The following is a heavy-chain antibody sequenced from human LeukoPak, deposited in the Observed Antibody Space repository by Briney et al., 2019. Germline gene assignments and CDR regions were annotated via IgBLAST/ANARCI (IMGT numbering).Heavy chain of an antibody. Sequence: GGSLRLSCAASGFTVSSNHMSWVRQAPGKGLEWVSVIYSGGSTYYADSVKGRFTISRDNSKNTLYLQMNSLRAEDTAVYYCARDRYSSSSNFDYWGQGTLVTVSS. CDR1: GFTVSSNH. V-gene: IGHV3-66*02. CDR3: ARDRYSSSSNFDY. J-gene: IGHJ4*02. D-gene: IGHD6-13*01. CDR2: IYSGGST.